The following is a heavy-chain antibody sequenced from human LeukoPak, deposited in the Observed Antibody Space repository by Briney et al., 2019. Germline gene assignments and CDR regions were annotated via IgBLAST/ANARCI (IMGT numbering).Heavy chain of an antibody. Sequence: ASAKVSCKVSGYTLTELSMHWVRQAPGKGLEWMGGFDPEDGETIYAQKFQGRVTMTEDTSTDTAYMELSSLRSEDTAVYYCATVSLRFLEWLSSFDPWGQGTLVTVSS. CDR1: GYTLTELS. CDR2: FDPEDGET. D-gene: IGHD3-3*01. V-gene: IGHV1-24*01. J-gene: IGHJ5*02. CDR3: ATVSLRFLEWLSSFDP.